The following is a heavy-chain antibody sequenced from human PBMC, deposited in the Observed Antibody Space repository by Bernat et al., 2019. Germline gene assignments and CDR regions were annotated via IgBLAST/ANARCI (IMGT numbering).Heavy chain of an antibody. CDR2: ISYEGSIK. J-gene: IGHJ5*01. D-gene: IGHD2-2*02. Sequence: QVQLVESGGGVVQPGRSLRLSCAASGFIFNTYAMYWVRQAPGKGLDWVAVISYEGSIKFYGDSVKGRFTISRDDSKNTVYLEMNSLTPEDTAVYYCAKDSLTGYCNSGSCYTYNWFDSWGQGTLVTVSS. V-gene: IGHV3-30*18. CDR1: GFIFNTYA. CDR3: AKDSLTGYCNSGSCYTYNWFDS.